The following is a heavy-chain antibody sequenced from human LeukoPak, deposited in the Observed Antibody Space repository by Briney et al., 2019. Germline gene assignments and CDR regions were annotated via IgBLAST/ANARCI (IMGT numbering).Heavy chain of an antibody. V-gene: IGHV3-53*01. Sequence: GGSLRLSCVASGFTLSSNYMNWVRQTPGSGLEWVSVIYPGGTTYYADSVKGRFTISRDKSKTTLFLQMKSLRVEDTAIYYCARGRIVWPGDAFDLWGRGAMVAVSS. D-gene: IGHD2-21*01. CDR1: GFTLSSNY. CDR3: ARGRIVWPGDAFDL. CDR2: IYPGGTT. J-gene: IGHJ3*01.